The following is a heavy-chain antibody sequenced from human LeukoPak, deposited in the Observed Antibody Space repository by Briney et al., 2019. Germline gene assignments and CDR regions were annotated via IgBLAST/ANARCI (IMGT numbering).Heavy chain of an antibody. CDR2: ISSSGSTI. D-gene: IGHD5-24*01. CDR3: ARTVEMATIDV. CDR1: GFTFSDYY. J-gene: IGHJ3*01. Sequence: GGSLRLSCAASGFTFSDYYMSWVRQAPGKGLEWVSYISSSGSTIYYADSVKGRFTISRDNAKNSLYLQMNSLRAEDTAVYYCARTVEMATIDVWGQGTMVTVSS. V-gene: IGHV3-11*01.